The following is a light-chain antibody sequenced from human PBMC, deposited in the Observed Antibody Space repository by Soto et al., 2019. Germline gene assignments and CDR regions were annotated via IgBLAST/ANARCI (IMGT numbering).Light chain of an antibody. Sequence: EVVLTQSPGTLSLSPGARATLSCRASQFVSSTYLAWYQQRPGQAPRLLIYGASSRATGIPDRFSGGGSETDFTLTISRLESEDFAVYYCQQYNNWPPVTFGGGTKVDI. V-gene: IGKV3-20*01. CDR1: QFVSSTY. J-gene: IGKJ4*01. CDR3: QQYNNWPPVT. CDR2: GAS.